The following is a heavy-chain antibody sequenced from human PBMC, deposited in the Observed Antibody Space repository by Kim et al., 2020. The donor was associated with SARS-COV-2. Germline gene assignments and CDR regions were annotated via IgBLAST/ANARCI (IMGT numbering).Heavy chain of an antibody. CDR1: GFNLRNYA. Sequence: GGSLRLSCAASGFNLRNYAMSWVRQVPGKGLEWVLGISSSGRSTYYADSVKGRFTISRDNSNSTLYVQMDSLRVEDTAVYYCARALRDCSGGSCFFKWFDPWGQGTLVTVSS. V-gene: IGHV3-23*01. J-gene: IGHJ5*02. CDR3: ARALRDCSGGSCFFKWFDP. CDR2: ISSSGRST. D-gene: IGHD2-15*01.